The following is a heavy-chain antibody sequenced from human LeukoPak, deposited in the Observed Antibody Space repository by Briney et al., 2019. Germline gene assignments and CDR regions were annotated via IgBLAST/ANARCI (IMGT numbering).Heavy chain of an antibody. D-gene: IGHD5-18*01. Sequence: ASVKVYCKASGYTFTGYYMHWVRQAPGQGLEWMGRINPNSGGTNYAQKFQGRVTMTRDTSISTAYMELSRLRSDDTAVYYCARDRRGYSYGYYFDYWGQGTLVTVSS. V-gene: IGHV1-2*06. CDR2: INPNSGGT. CDR3: ARDRRGYSYGYYFDY. J-gene: IGHJ4*02. CDR1: GYTFTGYY.